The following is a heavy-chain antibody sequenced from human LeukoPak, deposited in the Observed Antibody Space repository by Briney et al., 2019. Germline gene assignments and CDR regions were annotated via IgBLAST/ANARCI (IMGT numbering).Heavy chain of an antibody. D-gene: IGHD3-22*01. CDR1: PLSVTNYY. CDR2: IYYTGNT. J-gene: IGHJ4*02. V-gene: IGHV4-59*08. Sequence: SGTLSLTCAVSPLSVTNYYWSWLRQPPGKGLEWIGYIYYTGNTNYNPSLKSRVTLSLDTSKNQFSLRLNSVTATDTAVYYCARHASYFYSSPYADWGQGTLVTVSS. CDR3: ARHASYFYSSPYAD.